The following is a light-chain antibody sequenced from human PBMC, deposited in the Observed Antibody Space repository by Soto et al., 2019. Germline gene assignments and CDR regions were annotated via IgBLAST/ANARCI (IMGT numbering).Light chain of an antibody. V-gene: IGKV3-15*01. J-gene: IGKJ1*01. CDR1: QSVISN. CDR3: QQDYTWPRWT. Sequence: EIVMTQSPATLSVSPGERATLACRASQSVISNLAWYKQKVGHTPRLLIYGASTRVTGIPARFSGSGSGTEFTLTISSLQSEDFAVYYCQQDYTWPRWTFGQGTKVEI. CDR2: GAS.